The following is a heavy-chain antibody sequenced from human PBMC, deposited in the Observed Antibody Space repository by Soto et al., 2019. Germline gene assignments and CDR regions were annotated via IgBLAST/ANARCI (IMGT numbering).Heavy chain of an antibody. CDR2: IGGSGAGT. CDR1: GFTFSSYG. CDR3: ARGDSMKVVVMDY. J-gene: IGHJ4*02. Sequence: GGSLRLSCAASGFTFSSYGMSWVRQAPGKGLEWVSVIGGSGAGTYYADSVKGRFTVSRDNSKNTLFLQMNSLRADDTAVYYCARGDSMKVVVMDYWGQGTPVTVSS. V-gene: IGHV3-23*01. D-gene: IGHD3-22*01.